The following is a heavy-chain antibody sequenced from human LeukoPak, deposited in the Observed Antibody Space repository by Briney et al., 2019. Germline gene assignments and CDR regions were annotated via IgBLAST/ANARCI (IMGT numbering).Heavy chain of an antibody. J-gene: IGHJ6*02. CDR2: IYHSGST. CDR1: GGSFNSNY. Sequence: SETLSLTCAVSGGSFNSNYWTWVRQPPGKGLEWIGEIYHSGSTNYNPSLKSRVTISVDTSKNQFSLGLTSVTAADTAVYYCASARWDVWGRGTTVTVSS. V-gene: IGHV4-34*01. CDR3: ASARWDV.